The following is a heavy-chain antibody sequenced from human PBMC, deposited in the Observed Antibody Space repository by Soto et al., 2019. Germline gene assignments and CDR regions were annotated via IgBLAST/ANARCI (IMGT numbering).Heavy chain of an antibody. CDR2: IVPIVDTS. Sequence: QVQLVQSGAEVRQPASSVKVSCKTSGGTFSSYAISWVRQAPGQGLEWMGGIVPIVDTSTYGQKFQGRVTITADESTSTAYMELSSLRSDDTAIYYCVRVVAIPGYPDNWGQGTLVTVSS. CDR3: VRVVAIPGYPDN. V-gene: IGHV1-69*12. CDR1: GGTFSSYA. J-gene: IGHJ4*02. D-gene: IGHD5-12*01.